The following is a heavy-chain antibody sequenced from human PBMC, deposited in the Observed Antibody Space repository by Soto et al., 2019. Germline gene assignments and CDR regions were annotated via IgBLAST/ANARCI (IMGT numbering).Heavy chain of an antibody. CDR3: ARQYSGSYRFDY. D-gene: IGHD1-26*01. Sequence: QLQLQESGPGLVKPSETLSLTCTVSGGSISSSSYYWGWIRQPPGKGLEWIGSIYYSGSTYYNPSLKSRVTTSVDTSKNQFSLKLSSVTAADTAVYYCARQYSGSYRFDYWGKGTLVTVSS. CDR2: IYYSGST. V-gene: IGHV4-39*01. CDR1: GGSISSSSYY. J-gene: IGHJ4*02.